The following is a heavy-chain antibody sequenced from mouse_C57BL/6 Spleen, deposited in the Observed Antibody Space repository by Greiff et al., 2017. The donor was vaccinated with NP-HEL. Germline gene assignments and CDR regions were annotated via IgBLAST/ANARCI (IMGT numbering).Heavy chain of an antibody. CDR1: GYAFSSSW. V-gene: IGHV1-82*01. Sequence: VQLQQSGPELVKPGASVKISCKASGYAFSSSWMNWVKQRPGKGLEWIGRIYPGDGDTNYNGKFKGKATLTADKSSSTAYMQLSSLTSEDSAVYFCARRESNFFAYWGQGTLVTVSA. CDR3: ARRESNFFAY. CDR2: IYPGDGDT. J-gene: IGHJ3*01. D-gene: IGHD2-5*01.